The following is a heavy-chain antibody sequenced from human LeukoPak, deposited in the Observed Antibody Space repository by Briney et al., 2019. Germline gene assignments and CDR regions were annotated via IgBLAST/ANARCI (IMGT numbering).Heavy chain of an antibody. CDR1: GYTLTELS. CDR3: ATIDGYCSGGSCYPLHAFDI. CDR2: FDPEDGET. Sequence: ASVKVSCKVSGYTLTELSMHWVRQAPGKGLEWMGGFDPEDGETIYAQKFQGRVTMTEDTSTDTAYMELSSLRPEDTAVYYCATIDGYCSGGSCYPLHAFDIWGQGTMVTVSS. J-gene: IGHJ3*02. D-gene: IGHD2-15*01. V-gene: IGHV1-24*01.